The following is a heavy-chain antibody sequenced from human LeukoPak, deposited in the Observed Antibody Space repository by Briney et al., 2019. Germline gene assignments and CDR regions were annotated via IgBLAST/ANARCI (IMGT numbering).Heavy chain of an antibody. V-gene: IGHV1-69*13. Sequence: SVKVSCKASGGTFSNYAISWVRQAPGQGLGWMGGIIPMSGTTNYAQKFQGRVTITADESTNTAYMALSSLRSEDTAVYYCAREQWLVPHRYYYYGMDVWGQGTTVTVSS. D-gene: IGHD6-19*01. J-gene: IGHJ6*02. CDR2: IIPMSGTT. CDR3: AREQWLVPHRYYYYGMDV. CDR1: GGTFSNYA.